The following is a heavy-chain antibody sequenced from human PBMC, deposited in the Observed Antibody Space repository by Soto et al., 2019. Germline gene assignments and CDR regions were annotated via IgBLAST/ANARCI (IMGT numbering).Heavy chain of an antibody. J-gene: IGHJ6*02. D-gene: IGHD4-17*01. CDR3: AKAPYYGGGYYYYGMDV. CDR2: ISWDGGST. V-gene: IGHV3-43*01. CDR1: GFTFDDYT. Sequence: GGSLRLSCAASGFTFDDYTMHWVRQAPGKGLEWVSLISWDGGSTYYADSVKGRFTISRDNSKNSLYLQMNSLRTEDTALYYCAKAPYYGGGYYYYGMDVWGQGTTVTVSS.